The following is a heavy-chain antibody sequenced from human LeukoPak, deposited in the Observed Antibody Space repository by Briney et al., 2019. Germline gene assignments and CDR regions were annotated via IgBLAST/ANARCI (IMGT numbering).Heavy chain of an antibody. D-gene: IGHD2-2*01. Sequence: ASVKVSCKASGYTFTSYGISWVRQAPGQGLEWMGWISAYNGNTNYAQKLQGRVTMTTDTSTSTAYMELRSLRSDDTAVYYCARGWYCSSTSCYFDAFDIWGQGTMVTVSS. J-gene: IGHJ3*02. CDR1: GYTFTSYG. CDR2: ISAYNGNT. V-gene: IGHV1-18*01. CDR3: ARGWYCSSTSCYFDAFDI.